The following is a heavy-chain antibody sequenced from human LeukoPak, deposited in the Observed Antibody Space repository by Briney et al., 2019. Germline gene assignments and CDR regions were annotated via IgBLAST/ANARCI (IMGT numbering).Heavy chain of an antibody. V-gene: IGHV4-59*12. CDR1: GGSISSYY. CDR2: IYYSGST. CDR3: ARVHRSSGPRGYFDY. J-gene: IGHJ4*02. Sequence: SETLSLTCTVSGGSISSYYWSWIRQPPGKGLEWIGYIYYSGSTNYNPSLKSRVTISVDTSKNQFSLKLSSVTAADTAVYYCARVHRSSGPRGYFDYWGQGTLVTVSS. D-gene: IGHD3-22*01.